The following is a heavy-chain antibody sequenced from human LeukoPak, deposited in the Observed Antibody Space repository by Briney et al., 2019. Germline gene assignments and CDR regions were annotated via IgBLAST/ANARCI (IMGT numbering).Heavy chain of an antibody. D-gene: IGHD2-15*01. CDR1: GGSISSSSYY. J-gene: IGHJ6*02. V-gene: IGHV4-39*07. CDR3: ARGPYCSGDSCYDYFYGMDV. Sequence: SETLSLTCTVSGGSISSSSYYWGWIRQPPGEGLEWIGNIYFTGTTYYNPSLKSRVTISVDTSNNQFSQKLTSVTAADTAVYYCARGPYCSGDSCYDYFYGMDVWGQGTTVTVSS. CDR2: IYFTGTT.